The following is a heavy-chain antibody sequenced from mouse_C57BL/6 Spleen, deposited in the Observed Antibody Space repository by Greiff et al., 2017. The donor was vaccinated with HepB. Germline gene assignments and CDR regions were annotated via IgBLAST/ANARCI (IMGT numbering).Heavy chain of an antibody. CDR2: IWSDGST. V-gene: IGHV2-6-1*01. J-gene: IGHJ4*01. CDR3: ARHRGGYSYYAMDY. CDR1: GFSLTSYG. D-gene: IGHD2-3*01. Sequence: VKLQESGPGLVAPSQSLSITCTVSGFSLTSYGVHWVRQPPGKGLEWLVVIWSDGSTTYNSALKSRLSISKDNSKSQVFLKMNSLQTDDTAMYYCARHRGGYSYYAMDYWGQGTSVTVSS.